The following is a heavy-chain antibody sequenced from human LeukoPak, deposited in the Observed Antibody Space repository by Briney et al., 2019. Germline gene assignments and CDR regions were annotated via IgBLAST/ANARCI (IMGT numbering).Heavy chain of an antibody. CDR2: INSDGGNT. CDR1: GFTFSSYW. D-gene: IGHD6-19*01. V-gene: IGHV3-74*03. J-gene: IGHJ4*02. CDR3: ARVHSSGLPFDY. Sequence: GGSLRLSCAASGFTFSSYWMHWVRQAPGKGLVWVSRINSDGGNTMYADSVKGRFTISRDNAKNTLYLQMNSLRVEDTAVYYCARVHSSGLPFDYWGQGTLVTVSS.